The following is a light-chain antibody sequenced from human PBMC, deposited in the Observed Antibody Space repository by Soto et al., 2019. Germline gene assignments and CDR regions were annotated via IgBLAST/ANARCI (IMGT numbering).Light chain of an antibody. CDR2: GAS. Sequence: ELVLTQSPGTLSLSPGERATLSCRASQSVSSNYLAWYQRKPGQAPRLLIYGASSRATGIPDRFSGSGSGTEFTLTISRLEPEDFAVYYCQQYGSSPPNFGQGTRLEIK. V-gene: IGKV3-20*01. CDR3: QQYGSSPPN. CDR1: QSVSSNY. J-gene: IGKJ5*01.